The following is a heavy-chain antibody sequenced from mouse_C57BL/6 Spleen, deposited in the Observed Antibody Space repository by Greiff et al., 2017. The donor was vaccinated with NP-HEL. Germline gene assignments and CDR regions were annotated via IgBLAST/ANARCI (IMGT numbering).Heavy chain of an antibody. J-gene: IGHJ2*01. D-gene: IGHD3-3*01. CDR2: LYPGDGDT. CDR3: AREEGR. Sequence: VQLQQSGPELVKPGASVKISCKASGYAFSSSWLNWVKQRPGKGLEWIGRLYPGDGDTNYNGTFKGKATLTADKSSSTAYMQLSSLTSEDSAVYFCAREEGRWGQGTTLTVSS. CDR1: GYAFSSSW. V-gene: IGHV1-82*01.